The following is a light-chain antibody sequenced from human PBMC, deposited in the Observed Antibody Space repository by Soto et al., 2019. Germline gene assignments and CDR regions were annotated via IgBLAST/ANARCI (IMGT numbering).Light chain of an antibody. CDR1: HSIGTY. J-gene: IGKJ1*01. CDR2: GAS. CDR3: QQYGSSPRT. V-gene: IGKV3-20*01. Sequence: VFTKSPATLSLSPGERATLSCRASHSIGTYLIWYQQKPGQAPKLLIHGASSMATGIPDRFSGSGSGTDFTLTISRLEPEDFAVYYCQQYGSSPRTFGQGTKVDIK.